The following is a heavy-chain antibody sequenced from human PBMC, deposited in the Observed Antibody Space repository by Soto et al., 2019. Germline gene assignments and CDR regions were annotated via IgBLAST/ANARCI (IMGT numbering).Heavy chain of an antibody. CDR1: GFTFSGSA. Sequence: EVQLVESGGGLVQPGGSLKLSCAASGFTFSGSAMHWVRQASGKGLEWVGRIRSKANSYATAYAASVKGRFTISRGDSKNTAYLQMSSLKTEDTAVYYCTRQGACFAFDFWGRGTIVIV. CDR2: IRSKANSYAT. D-gene: IGHD3-16*01. J-gene: IGHJ3*01. V-gene: IGHV3-73*02. CDR3: TRQGACFAFDF.